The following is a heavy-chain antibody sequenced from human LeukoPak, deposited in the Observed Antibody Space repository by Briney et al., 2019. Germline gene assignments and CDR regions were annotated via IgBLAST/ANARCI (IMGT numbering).Heavy chain of an antibody. D-gene: IGHD6-6*01. CDR1: GFTFSSYS. V-gene: IGHV3-21*01. CDR2: ISSGSTYM. CDR3: GRVGGRSKAAKGDAFDI. Sequence: GGSLRLSCAASGFTFSSYSMNWVRQAPGKGLEWVSSISSGSTYMYYADSVKGRFTISRDNARNSMYLQMNSLRAEDTAVYYCGRVGGRSKAAKGDAFDIWGQGTMVTVSS. J-gene: IGHJ3*02.